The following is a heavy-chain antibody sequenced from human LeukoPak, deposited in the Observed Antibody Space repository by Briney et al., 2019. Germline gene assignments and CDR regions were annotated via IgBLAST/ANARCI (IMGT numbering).Heavy chain of an antibody. J-gene: IGHJ5*02. CDR1: GGSISSYY. V-gene: IGHV4-59*12. CDR3: ARKRGIVVVVAATSEFDP. Sequence: SETLSLTCTVSGGSISSYYWSWIRQPPGKGLEWIGEIYHSGSTNYNPSLKSRVTISVDKSKNQFSLKLSSVTAADTAVYYCARKRGIVVVVAATSEFDPWGQGTLVTVSS. CDR2: IYHSGST. D-gene: IGHD2-15*01.